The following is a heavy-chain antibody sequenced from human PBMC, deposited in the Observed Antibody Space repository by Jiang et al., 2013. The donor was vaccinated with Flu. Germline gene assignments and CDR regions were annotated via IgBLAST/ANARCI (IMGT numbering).Heavy chain of an antibody. Sequence: GPGLVKPSETLTLTCTVSGHSISSYYCSWIRQPPGKGLEWIGNIYYSGSTNYNPSLKSRVTISVETSKNQVSLKLNSMTAADTAVYYCAGGGGWLTDYWGQGTLVTVSS. J-gene: IGHJ4*02. V-gene: IGHV4-59*01. CDR3: AGGGGWLTDY. CDR1: GHSISSYY. D-gene: IGHD5-12*01. CDR2: IYYSGST.